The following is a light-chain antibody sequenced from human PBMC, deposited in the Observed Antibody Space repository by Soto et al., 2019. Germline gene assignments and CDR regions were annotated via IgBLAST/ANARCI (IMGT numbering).Light chain of an antibody. CDR3: SSYAASNTLV. V-gene: IGLV2-8*01. CDR1: SSDVGSHNY. CDR2: EVN. Sequence: QSVLTQPLSASGSPGQSVTISCTGTSSDVGSHNYVSWYQQHPGKAPKLMIYEVNKRPSGVPDRFSGSKSGNTASLTVSGLQAEDEAEYYCSSYAASNTLVFGTGTKVT. J-gene: IGLJ1*01.